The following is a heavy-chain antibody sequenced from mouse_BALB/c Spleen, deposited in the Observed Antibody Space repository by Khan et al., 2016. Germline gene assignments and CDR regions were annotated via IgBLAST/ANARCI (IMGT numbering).Heavy chain of an antibody. CDR3: ARWDYYGSALAY. Sequence: EVQLQESGPSLVKPSQTLSLTCSVTGDSITSGDWNWIRKFPGNRFEFMGYISYSGSSYYNPSLTSRISITRDTSKNQYYLQLNFVTTEDTATSYCARWDYYGSALAYWGQGTLVTVSA. J-gene: IGHJ3*01. D-gene: IGHD1-2*01. V-gene: IGHV3-8*02. CDR1: GDSITSGD. CDR2: ISYSGSS.